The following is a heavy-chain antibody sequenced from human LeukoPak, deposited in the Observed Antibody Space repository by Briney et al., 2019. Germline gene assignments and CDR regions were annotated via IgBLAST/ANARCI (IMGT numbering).Heavy chain of an antibody. J-gene: IGHJ3*02. CDR1: GFTFSSYD. Sequence: PRGSLRLSCAASGFTFSSYDMNWVRQAPGKGLEWVSSISAGGGSTYYGDSVKGRFTISRDNSKNTLYLQMNSLRAEDTALYYCAKLFHIWGQGTMVTVSS. V-gene: IGHV3-23*01. CDR3: AKLFHI. CDR2: ISAGGGST.